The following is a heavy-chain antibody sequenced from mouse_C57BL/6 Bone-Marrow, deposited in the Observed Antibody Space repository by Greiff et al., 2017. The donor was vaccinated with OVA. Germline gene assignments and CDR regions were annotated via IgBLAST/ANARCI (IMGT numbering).Heavy chain of an antibody. CDR1: GYTFTSYW. CDR2: IYPGSGST. J-gene: IGHJ4*01. D-gene: IGHD2-10*01. Sequence: QVQLQQPGAELVKPGASVKMSCKASGYTFTSYWITWVKQRPGQGLEWIGDIYPGSGSTNYNEKFKSKATLTVDTSSRTAYMQLSSLTSKDSAVYYCARGGPYYGNYVGAMDYWGQGTSVTVSS. CDR3: ARGGPYYGNYVGAMDY. V-gene: IGHV1-55*01.